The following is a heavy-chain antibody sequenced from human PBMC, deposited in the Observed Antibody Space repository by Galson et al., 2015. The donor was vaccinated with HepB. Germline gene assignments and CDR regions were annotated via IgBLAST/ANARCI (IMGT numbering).Heavy chain of an antibody. D-gene: IGHD3-9*01. Sequence: SLRLSCAASGFTFSRHAMHWVRQAPGKRLEYVSATSSNGGSTYYADSVKARFTISRDNSKNTLYLQMSSLRAEDTAVYYCVKDRNDILTTGSYGMDVWGQGTTVTVSS. CDR2: TSSNGGST. CDR1: GFTFSRHA. J-gene: IGHJ6*02. CDR3: VKDRNDILTTGSYGMDV. V-gene: IGHV3-64D*06.